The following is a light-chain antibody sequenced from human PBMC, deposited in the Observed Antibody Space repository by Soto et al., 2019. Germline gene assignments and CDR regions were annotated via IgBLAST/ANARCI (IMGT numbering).Light chain of an antibody. CDR1: SSNIGGNS. V-gene: IGLV1-51*01. CDR3: GSWDSSLSAYV. Sequence: SGLTQPPSVSAAPGQKVTISCSGSSSNIGGNSVSFYQQLPGTAPKLLIYDDNKRPSGIPDRFSGSKSGTSATPGITGFQTGDEADYYCGSWDSSLSAYVFGTGTKVTVL. J-gene: IGLJ1*01. CDR2: DDN.